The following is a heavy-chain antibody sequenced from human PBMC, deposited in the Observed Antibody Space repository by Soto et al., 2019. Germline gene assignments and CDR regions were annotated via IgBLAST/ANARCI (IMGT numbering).Heavy chain of an antibody. Sequence: SVKVSCKASEDTFNSYAIAWVRQAPGQGLEWMGGIIPYYNTLNYAQKFQDRVTVTADDSTNTVYMELSSLRSDDTAVYFCASGASRWYPYFFDSWAQGTLVTVSS. J-gene: IGHJ4*02. CDR3: ASGASRWYPYFFDS. CDR1: EDTFNSYA. V-gene: IGHV1-69*13. D-gene: IGHD6-13*01. CDR2: IIPYYNTL.